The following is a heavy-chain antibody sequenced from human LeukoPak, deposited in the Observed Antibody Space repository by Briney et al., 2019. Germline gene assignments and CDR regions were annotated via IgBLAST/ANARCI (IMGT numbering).Heavy chain of an antibody. Sequence: ASVKVSCKASGGTFSSYAISWVRQAPGQGLEWMGGIIPIFGTANYAQKFQGRVTITADESTSTAYMELSSLRSEDTAVYYCARDRGSSAIYYYYYYGMDAWGQGTTVTVSS. V-gene: IGHV1-69*13. CDR1: GGTFSSYA. D-gene: IGHD6-6*01. CDR2: IIPIFGTA. CDR3: ARDRGSSAIYYYYYYGMDA. J-gene: IGHJ6*02.